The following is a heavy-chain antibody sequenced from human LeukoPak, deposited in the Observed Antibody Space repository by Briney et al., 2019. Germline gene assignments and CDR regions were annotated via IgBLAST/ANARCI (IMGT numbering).Heavy chain of an antibody. CDR2: IIPILGIA. CDR1: GGTFSSYA. V-gene: IGHV1-69*04. J-gene: IGHJ5*02. Sequence: SLKVSCKASGGTFSSYAISWGRHAPGQGLGWMGRIIPILGIANYAQKFQGRVTITADKSTSTAYMELSSLRPEDTAVYYCARDPGPNIAVAGTVWFDPWGQGTLVTVSS. D-gene: IGHD6-19*01. CDR3: ARDPGPNIAVAGTVWFDP.